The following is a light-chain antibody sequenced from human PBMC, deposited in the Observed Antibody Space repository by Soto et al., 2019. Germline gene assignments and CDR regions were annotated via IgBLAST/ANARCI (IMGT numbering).Light chain of an antibody. J-gene: IGKJ5*01. Sequence: EIVMKQCPATLSLSPGQSAQVCXWASQSVRNNLAWYQQKPGQAPSLLIYGASTRATGIPARFSGSGSGTEFTLTISSLQSEDFAVYFCHQYNNWPRTFGQGTRLEIK. V-gene: IGKV3-15*01. CDR1: QSVRNN. CDR3: HQYNNWPRT. CDR2: GAS.